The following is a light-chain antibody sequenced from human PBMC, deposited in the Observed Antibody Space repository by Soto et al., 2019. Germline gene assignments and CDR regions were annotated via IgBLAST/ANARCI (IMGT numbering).Light chain of an antibody. J-gene: IGKJ1*01. V-gene: IGKV1-5*03. CDR1: QSISSW. Sequence: DIQMTQSPSTLSASVGDRVTITCRASQSISSWLAWYQQKPGKAPKLMIYEASSLQSGVPSRFSGSGSGTEFTLTITSLQPDDVATYYCHQYNRFPRTFGQGTKVDI. CDR3: HQYNRFPRT. CDR2: EAS.